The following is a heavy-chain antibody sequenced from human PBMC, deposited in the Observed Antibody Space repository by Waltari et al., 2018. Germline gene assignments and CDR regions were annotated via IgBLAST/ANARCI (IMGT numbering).Heavy chain of an antibody. CDR3: ARIAAYSSSGTYFDY. J-gene: IGHJ4*02. Sequence: QVQLVQSGAEVKKPGASVKVSCKASGYTFTSYYMHWVRQAPGQGLEWMGIIDPSGGSPTYGQKFQGRVTMTRDTSTSTVYMELSSLRSEDTAVYYCARIAAYSSSGTYFDYWGQGTLVTVSS. CDR1: GYTFTSYY. V-gene: IGHV1-46*01. CDR2: IDPSGGSP. D-gene: IGHD6-6*01.